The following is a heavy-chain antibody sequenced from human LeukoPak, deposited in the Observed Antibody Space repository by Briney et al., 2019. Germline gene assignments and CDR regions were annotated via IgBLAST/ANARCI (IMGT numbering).Heavy chain of an antibody. J-gene: IGHJ3*02. CDR3: ASSDSYGGDAFDI. D-gene: IGHD5-18*01. V-gene: IGHV6-1*01. CDR2: TYYRSKWYN. CDR1: GDSVPSNSAA. Sequence: SQTLSLTCAISGDSVPSNSAAWNWIRQSPSRGLEWLGRTYYRSKWYNGYALSVKSRITINADTSKNQFSLQLNSVTPEDTAVYYCASSDSYGGDAFDIWGQGTMVTVSS.